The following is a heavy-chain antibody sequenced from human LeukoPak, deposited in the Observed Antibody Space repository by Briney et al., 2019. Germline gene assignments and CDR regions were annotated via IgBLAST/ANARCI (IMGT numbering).Heavy chain of an antibody. J-gene: IGHJ4*02. CDR1: GFTVSNNY. CDR3: GRDILYGSRSSDFDY. CDR2: IYSGGGS. D-gene: IGHD3-10*01. Sequence: GGSLRLSCAASGFTVSNNYMSWVRQAPGKGLEWVSVIYSGGGSYYADSVKGRFIISRDSSKNTLYLQINSPRAEDTAVYDCGRDILYGSRSSDFDYWGQGTLVTVSS. V-gene: IGHV3-66*01.